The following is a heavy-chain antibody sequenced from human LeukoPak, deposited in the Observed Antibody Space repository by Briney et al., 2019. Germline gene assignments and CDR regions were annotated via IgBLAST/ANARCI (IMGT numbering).Heavy chain of an antibody. CDR1: EVTFSHHW. J-gene: IGHJ6*03. CDR3: ARGFEDSGYSSSAYKYYYYMDV. D-gene: IGHD6-6*01. Sequence: GGSLRLSCVASEVTFSHHWILWVRQAPGKGLEWVANIKQDGSEKYYVDSVKGRFTISRDNVKNSVDLQMNSLRAADTAVYYCARGFEDSGYSSSAYKYYYYMDVWGKGTTVTVSS. CDR2: IKQDGSEK. V-gene: IGHV3-7*01.